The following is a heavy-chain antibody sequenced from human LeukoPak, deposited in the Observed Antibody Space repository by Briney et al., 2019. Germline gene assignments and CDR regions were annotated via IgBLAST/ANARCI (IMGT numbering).Heavy chain of an antibody. V-gene: IGHV4-4*07. CDR2: IYTSGST. CDR1: GGSFSGYY. J-gene: IGHJ6*03. CDR3: ARDRGGGSWSYYYYYMDV. D-gene: IGHD2-15*01. Sequence: SETLSLTCAVYGGSFSGYYWSWIRQPAGKGLEWIGRIYTSGSTNYNPSLKSRVTMSVDTSKNQFSLKLSSVTAADTAVYYCARDRGGGSWSYYYYYMDVWGKGTTVTVSS.